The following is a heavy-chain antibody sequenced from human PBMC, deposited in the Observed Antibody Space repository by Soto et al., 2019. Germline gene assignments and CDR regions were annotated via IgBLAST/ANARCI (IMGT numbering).Heavy chain of an antibody. CDR1: GYTFTSYY. CDR3: ARGRAMIVVVYGMDV. CDR2: INPSGGST. J-gene: IGHJ6*02. V-gene: IGHV1-46*03. Sequence: ASVKVSCKASGYTFTSYYMHWVRQAPGQGLEWMGIINPSGGSTSYAQKFQGRVTMTRDTSTSTVYMELSSLRSEDTAAYYCARGRAMIVVVYGMDVWGQGTTVTVSS. D-gene: IGHD3-22*01.